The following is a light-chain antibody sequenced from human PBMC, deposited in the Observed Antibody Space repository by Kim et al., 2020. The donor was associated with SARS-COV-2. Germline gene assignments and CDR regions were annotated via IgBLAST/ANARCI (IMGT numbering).Light chain of an antibody. CDR1: QSVSSSY. CDR2: GAS. Sequence: PGERATHSCRASQSVSSSYLAWYQRKPGQAPRLLIYGASSRATGIPDRFSGSGSGTDFTLSISRLEPEDFAVYYCQQYGSSLSLTFGGGTKVDIK. J-gene: IGKJ4*01. CDR3: QQYGSSLSLT. V-gene: IGKV3-20*01.